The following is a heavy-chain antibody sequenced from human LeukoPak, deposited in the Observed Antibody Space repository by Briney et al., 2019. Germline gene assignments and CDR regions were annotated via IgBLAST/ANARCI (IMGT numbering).Heavy chain of an antibody. J-gene: IGHJ4*02. V-gene: IGHV3-49*03. Sequence: PGGSLRLSCAASGFTFGDYAVSWFRQAPGKGLEWVGFIRSKAYGGTTEYAASVKGRFTISRDDSKSIAYLQMNSLKTEDTAVYYCTASSGWYYFDCWGQGTLVTVSS. CDR1: GFTFGDYA. CDR3: TASSGWYYFDC. D-gene: IGHD6-19*01. CDR2: IRSKAYGGTT.